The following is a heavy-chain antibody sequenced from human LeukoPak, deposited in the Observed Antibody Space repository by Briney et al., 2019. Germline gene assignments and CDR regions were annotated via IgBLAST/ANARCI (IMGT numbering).Heavy chain of an antibody. CDR3: AGGPELETKYRHSDY. CDR2: IKQDGSEK. V-gene: IGHV3-7*01. J-gene: IGHJ4*02. Sequence: PGGSLRLSCAASGFTFSSYEMNWVRQAPGKGLEWVANIKQDGSEKNYVDSVRGRFTISRDNAKNSLYMEMNSLRAEDTAVYYCAGGPELETKYRHSDYWGQGTLVTVFS. D-gene: IGHD1-1*01. CDR1: GFTFSSYE.